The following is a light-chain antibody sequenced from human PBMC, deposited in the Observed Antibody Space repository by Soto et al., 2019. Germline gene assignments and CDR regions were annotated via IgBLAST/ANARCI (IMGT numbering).Light chain of an antibody. CDR3: SSFTSKSSLI. Sequence: QSALTQPASVSGSPGQSITISCAGTMRDVGAYNLVSWYQQHPGRAPQLILYEVRNRPSGISSRFSGSKSGNTASLTISGLQAEDEADYYCSSFTSKSSLIFGGGTKLTVL. CDR1: MRDVGAYNL. CDR2: EVR. J-gene: IGLJ2*01. V-gene: IGLV2-14*01.